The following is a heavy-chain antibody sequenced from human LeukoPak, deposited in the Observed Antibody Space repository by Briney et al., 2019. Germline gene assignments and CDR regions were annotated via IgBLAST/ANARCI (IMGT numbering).Heavy chain of an antibody. CDR1: GFTFSSNA. Sequence: GGSLRLSCAASGFTFSSNAMHWVRPAPGEGLEYVSTISSNGGSTYYANSVKGRCTISRDNSKNTLYLQMGSLRAEAMAVYYCARDGVRRQQLVRVFFDSWGQGTLVTVPS. D-gene: IGHD6-13*01. V-gene: IGHV3-64*01. J-gene: IGHJ4*02. CDR2: ISSNGGST. CDR3: ARDGVRRQQLVRVFFDS.